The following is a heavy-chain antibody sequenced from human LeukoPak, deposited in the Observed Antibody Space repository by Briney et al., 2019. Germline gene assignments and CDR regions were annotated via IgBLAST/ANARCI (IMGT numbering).Heavy chain of an antibody. J-gene: IGHJ5*02. CDR2: ISASGYGDGA. V-gene: IGHV3-23*01. Sequence: GGSLRLSCAASGFTFINYAMSWVRQAPGKGLEWVSSISASGYGDGAYYADSVKGRFTISRDNSKNTLYLQMSSLRAEDTAVYYCVTVGMTSIWSYLRFDPRGQGTLVTVSS. D-gene: IGHD1-26*01. CDR1: GFTFINYA. CDR3: VTVGMTSIWSYLRFDP.